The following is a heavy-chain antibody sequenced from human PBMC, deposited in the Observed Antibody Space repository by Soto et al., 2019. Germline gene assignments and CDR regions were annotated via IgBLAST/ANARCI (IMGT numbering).Heavy chain of an antibody. V-gene: IGHV1-8*01. J-gene: IGHJ6*02. D-gene: IGHD2-15*01. CDR1: GYTFTSYD. Sequence: QVQLVQSGAEVKKPGASVKVSCKASGYTFTSYDINWVRQATGQGLEWMGWMNPNSGNTGYAQKFQGRVTMTRNTSIRTAYMELSSLRSEDTAVYYCARGLVVVAATPFYYYGMDVWGQGTAVTVSS. CDR2: MNPNSGNT. CDR3: ARGLVVVAATPFYYYGMDV.